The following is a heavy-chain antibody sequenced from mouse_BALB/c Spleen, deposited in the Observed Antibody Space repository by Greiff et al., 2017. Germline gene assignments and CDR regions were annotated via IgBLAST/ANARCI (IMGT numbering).Heavy chain of an antibody. CDR2: IWSGGST. CDR3: ARPLYYDYFYAMDY. J-gene: IGHJ4*01. CDR1: GFSLTSYG. V-gene: IGHV2-2*02. Sequence: VMLVESGPGLVQPSQSLSITCTVSGFSLTSYGVHWVRQSPGKGLEWLGVIWSGGSTDYNAAFISRLSISKDNSKSQVFFKMNSLQANDTAIYYCARPLYYDYFYAMDYWGQGTSVTVSS. D-gene: IGHD2-4*01.